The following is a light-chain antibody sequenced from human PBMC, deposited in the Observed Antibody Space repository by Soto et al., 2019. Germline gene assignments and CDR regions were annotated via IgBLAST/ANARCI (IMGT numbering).Light chain of an antibody. Sequence: QSVLTEPASVSGSPGQSITISCTGTSSDVGSYNLVSWYQQHPGKAPKLMIYEGSKRPSGVSNRFSGSKSGNTASLTISGLQAEDEADYYCCSYAGSQVFGGGTKLNVL. J-gene: IGLJ2*01. V-gene: IGLV2-23*01. CDR2: EGS. CDR1: SSDVGSYNL. CDR3: CSYAGSQV.